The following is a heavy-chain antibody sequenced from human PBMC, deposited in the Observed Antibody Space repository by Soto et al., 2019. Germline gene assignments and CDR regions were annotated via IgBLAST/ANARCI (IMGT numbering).Heavy chain of an antibody. CDR2: INPNSGGT. V-gene: IGHV1-2*02. CDR1: GYTFTGYY. D-gene: IGHD1-26*01. CDR3: ARREWELLGGYYYYGMDV. Sequence: KVSCKASGYTFTGYYMHWVRQAPGQGLEWMGWINPNSGGTNYAQKFQGRVTMTRDTSISTAYMELSRLRSDDTAVYYCARREWELLGGYYYYGMDVWGQGTTVTVSS. J-gene: IGHJ6*02.